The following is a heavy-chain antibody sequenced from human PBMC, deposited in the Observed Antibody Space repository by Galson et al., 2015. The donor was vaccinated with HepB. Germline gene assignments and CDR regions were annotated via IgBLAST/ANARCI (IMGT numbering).Heavy chain of an antibody. CDR1: GFTFSSYG. Sequence: SLRLSCAASGFTFSSYGMHWVRQAPGKGLEWVAVIWYDGSNKYYADSVKGRFTISRDNSKNTLYLQMNSLRAEDTAVYYCARDYDYGDYGYHAFDIWGQGTMVTVSS. CDR3: ARDYDYGDYGYHAFDI. D-gene: IGHD4-17*01. CDR2: IWYDGSNK. V-gene: IGHV3-33*01. J-gene: IGHJ3*02.